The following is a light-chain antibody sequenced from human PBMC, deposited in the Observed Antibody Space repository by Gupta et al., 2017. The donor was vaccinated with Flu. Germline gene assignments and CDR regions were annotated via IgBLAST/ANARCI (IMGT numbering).Light chain of an antibody. Sequence: QSALTRPAPVSGSPGQCITISCTGTSGDLGLYHYVSWYQHHPGKAPKLLICEVSNRPSGVSDRFSGSKSGNTASLTISGLQADDEAEYDCRSYTNSNTLGVFGGGTKLTVL. J-gene: IGLJ2*01. CDR2: EVS. CDR3: RSYTNSNTLGV. CDR1: SGDLGLYHY. V-gene: IGLV2-14*01.